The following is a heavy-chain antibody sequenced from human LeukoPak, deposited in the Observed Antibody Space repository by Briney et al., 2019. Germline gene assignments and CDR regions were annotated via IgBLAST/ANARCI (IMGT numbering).Heavy chain of an antibody. CDR1: GFTFSSSA. Sequence: GGSLRLSCAASGFTFSSSAMTWVRQAPGKGLEWVSLISGSGGNTYYADSVKGRFTISRGNSKNTLYLQVNSLRAADTAIYYCAKVQEMDTILPPFHYWGQGTLVTVSS. CDR3: AKVQEMDTILPPFHY. J-gene: IGHJ4*02. D-gene: IGHD5-24*01. V-gene: IGHV3-23*01. CDR2: ISGSGGNT.